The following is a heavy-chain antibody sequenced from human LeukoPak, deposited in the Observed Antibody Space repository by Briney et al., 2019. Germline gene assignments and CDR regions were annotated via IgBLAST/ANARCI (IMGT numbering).Heavy chain of an antibody. D-gene: IGHD2-15*01. CDR2: ISGSGGST. V-gene: IGHV3-23*01. CDR1: GSTFSSYA. CDR3: ARKDIVVVVAAKNYDAFDI. Sequence: GGSLRLSCAASGSTFSSYAMSWVRQAPGKGLEWVSAISGSGGSTYYADSVKGRFTISRDNSKNTLYLQMNSLRAEDTAVYYCARKDIVVVVAAKNYDAFDIWGQGTMVTVSS. J-gene: IGHJ3*02.